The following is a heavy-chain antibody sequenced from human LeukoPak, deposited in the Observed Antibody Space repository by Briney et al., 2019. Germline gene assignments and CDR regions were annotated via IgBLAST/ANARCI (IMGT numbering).Heavy chain of an antibody. CDR2: IRYDGSDT. Sequence: GGSLRLSCAASGFRFSTYGMYWVRQAPGKGLEWVAFIRYDGSDTYYADSVKGRFAISRDNSKNMLYLQMNSLRVEDTAMYYCANRLSDYWGQGTLVTVSS. J-gene: IGHJ4*02. CDR3: ANRLSDY. CDR1: GFRFSTYG. V-gene: IGHV3-30*02.